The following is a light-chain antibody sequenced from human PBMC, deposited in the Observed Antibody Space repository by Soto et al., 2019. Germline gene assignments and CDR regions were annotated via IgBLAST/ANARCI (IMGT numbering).Light chain of an antibody. CDR2: DAS. CDR3: QQYSTFPLT. V-gene: IGKV1-16*01. Sequence: DIHLTQSPSLLSASVGDRVTITCRASQGISQYVAWYQQKPGKAPKLLIYDASSLQSALPSRFSGRGSGTDFTLTITGLQPDDFATYYCQQYSTFPLTFGQGTRLEIK. J-gene: IGKJ5*01. CDR1: QGISQY.